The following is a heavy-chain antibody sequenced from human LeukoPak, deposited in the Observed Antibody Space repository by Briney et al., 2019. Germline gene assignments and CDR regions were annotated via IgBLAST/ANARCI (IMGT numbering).Heavy chain of an antibody. J-gene: IGHJ5*02. D-gene: IGHD3-10*01. CDR1: GGSINNYV. V-gene: IGHV4-4*07. CDR2: IFSSGTT. Sequence: PSETLSLTCTVSGGSINNYVLIWIRQPAGKRLEWIGRIFSSGTTNYNPSLKSRATMSVDTSKNQFSLKLNSVTAADTAVYYCARDRGSDGSDQLDPWGQGTLVTVSS. CDR3: ARDRGSDGSDQLDP.